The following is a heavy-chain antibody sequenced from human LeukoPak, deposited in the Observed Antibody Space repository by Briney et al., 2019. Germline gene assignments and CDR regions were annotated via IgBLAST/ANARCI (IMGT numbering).Heavy chain of an antibody. D-gene: IGHD5-24*01. CDR1: GGSFSGYY. CDR3: ARRDRSNYYYYMDV. Sequence: PSETLSLTCAVYGGSFSGYYWSWIRQPPGKGLEWIGEINHSGSTNYNPSLKSRVTISVDTSKNQFSLKLSSVTAADTAVYYCARRDRSNYYYYMDVWGKGTTVTVSS. V-gene: IGHV4-34*01. J-gene: IGHJ6*03. CDR2: INHSGST.